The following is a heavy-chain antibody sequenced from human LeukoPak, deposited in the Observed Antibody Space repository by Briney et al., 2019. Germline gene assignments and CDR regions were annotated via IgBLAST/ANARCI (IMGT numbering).Heavy chain of an antibody. Sequence: GGSLRLSCAASGFTFSSYAMTWVRQAPGKGLEWVSAISRSGDITYYADSVKGRFAISRDISKNTLYLQMNSLRAEDTAIYYFSXXXXXXDYWXXXXLVXVSS. J-gene: IGHJ4*02. V-gene: IGHV3-23*01. CDR3: SXXXXXXDY. CDR1: GFTFSSYA. CDR2: ISRSGDIT.